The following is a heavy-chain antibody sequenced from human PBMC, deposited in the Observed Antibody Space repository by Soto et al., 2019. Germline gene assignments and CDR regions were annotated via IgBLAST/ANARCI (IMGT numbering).Heavy chain of an antibody. J-gene: IGHJ6*02. V-gene: IGHV1-8*01. CDR2: MNPNSGNT. CDR3: ARERNDLGAMDV. CDR1: GYTFTSYD. Sequence: ASVKVSCKASGYTFTSYDINWVRQATGQGLEWMGWMNPNSGNTAYAQKFQGRVTMTRNTSISTAYMELSSLRSADTAVYYCARERNDLGAMDVWGQGTMVTVSS. D-gene: IGHD1-1*01.